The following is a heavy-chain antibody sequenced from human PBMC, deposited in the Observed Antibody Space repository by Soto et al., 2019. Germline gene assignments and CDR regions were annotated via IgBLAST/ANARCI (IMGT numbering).Heavy chain of an antibody. CDR3: ASVYYCGSSCLTSYFYY. CDR2: IIPIFGTA. D-gene: IGHD3-22*01. CDR1: GGTFSSYA. V-gene: IGHV1-69*19. J-gene: IGHJ4*02. Sequence: QVQLVQSGAEVKKPGSSVKVSCKASGGTFSSYAISWVRQAPGQGLEWMGGIIPIFGTANYAQKFQGRVTIPAVESTSTAYMELSRVRFEEPAVYYCASVYYCGSSCLTSYFYYWGQGTLVTVSS.